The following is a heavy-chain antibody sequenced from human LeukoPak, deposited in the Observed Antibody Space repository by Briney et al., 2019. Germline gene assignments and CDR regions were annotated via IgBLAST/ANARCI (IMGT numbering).Heavy chain of an antibody. V-gene: IGHV3-30*04. CDR3: ARGNYGYDSSGYYIYFDY. CDR2: ISFDGSNK. Sequence: GRSLRISCAASGFTFNSYAMHWVRQAPGKGLEWVAVISFDGSNKYYADSVKGRFTISRDNSKNTLYLQMNSLTAEDTAVYYCARGNYGYDSSGYYIYFDYWGQGTLVTVSS. CDR1: GFTFNSYA. J-gene: IGHJ4*02. D-gene: IGHD3-22*01.